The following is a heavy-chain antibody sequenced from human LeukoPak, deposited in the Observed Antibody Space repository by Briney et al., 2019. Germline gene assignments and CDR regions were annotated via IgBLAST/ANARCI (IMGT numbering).Heavy chain of an antibody. Sequence: GGSLRLSCVASGITFSSYSMNWVRQAPGKGLEWVSYISSFSGTINYADSVKGRFTISRDNAKNSLYLQMNSLRAEDTAVYYCARENYLVGATVFYYYYYMDVWGKGTTVTVSS. CDR2: ISSFSGTI. CDR3: ARENYLVGATVFYYYYYMDV. D-gene: IGHD1-26*01. J-gene: IGHJ6*03. V-gene: IGHV3-48*01. CDR1: GITFSSYS.